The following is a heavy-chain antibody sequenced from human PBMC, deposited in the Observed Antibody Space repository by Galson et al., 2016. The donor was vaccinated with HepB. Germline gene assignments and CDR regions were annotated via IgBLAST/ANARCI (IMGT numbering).Heavy chain of an antibody. CDR1: GGSISSSTYH. CDR2: IHYSGST. CDR3: AGHDYYDASGYFVTSDIFDI. V-gene: IGHV4-39*01. J-gene: IGHJ3*02. D-gene: IGHD3-22*01. Sequence: SETLSLTCTVSGGSISSSTYHWGWIRQPPEKTLEWIGSIHYSGSTYYNPSLESRVTISVDTFKKQFPLKLRSVTAADTAVYYCAGHDYYDASGYFVTSDIFDIWGQGTMVTVSS.